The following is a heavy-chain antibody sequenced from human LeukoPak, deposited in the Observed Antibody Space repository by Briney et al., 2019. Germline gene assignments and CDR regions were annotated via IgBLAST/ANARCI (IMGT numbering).Heavy chain of an antibody. CDR1: GASISTSSYC. CDR2: ISCRGGN. CDR3: ARRNYPYYFDY. V-gene: IGHV4-39*01. Sequence: PSETLSLTCTVSGASISTSSYCWGWIRQPPGRGLEWIGTISCRGGNYYNPSLQTRVTTSVDTSSNQFSLKLSSVTAADTAVYYCARRNYPYYFDYWRRGTLVTVSS. D-gene: IGHD4-11*01. J-gene: IGHJ4*02.